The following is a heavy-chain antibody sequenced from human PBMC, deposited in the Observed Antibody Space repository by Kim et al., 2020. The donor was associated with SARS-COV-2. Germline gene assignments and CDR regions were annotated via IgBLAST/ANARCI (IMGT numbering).Heavy chain of an antibody. V-gene: IGHV3-30*04. J-gene: IGHJ4*02. CDR3: ARTLSEWELLAVYYFDY. CDR1: GFTFSSYA. D-gene: IGHD1-26*01. Sequence: GGSLRLSCAASGFTFSSYAMHWVRQAPGKGLEWVAVISYDGSNKYYADSVKGRFTISRDNSKNTLYLQMNSLRAEDTAVYYCARTLSEWELLAVYYFDYWGQGTLVTVSS. CDR2: ISYDGSNK.